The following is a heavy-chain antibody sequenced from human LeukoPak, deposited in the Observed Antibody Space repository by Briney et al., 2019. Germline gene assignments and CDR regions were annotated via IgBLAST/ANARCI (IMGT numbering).Heavy chain of an antibody. Sequence: SGTLSLTCTVSGGSISSSSYYWGWIRQPPGKGLEWIGSIYYSGSTYYNPSLKSRVTISVDTSKNQFSLKLSSVTAADTAVYYCANSPTDSSGSYYYYYMDVWGKGTTVTVSS. D-gene: IGHD3-22*01. CDR1: GGSISSSSYY. J-gene: IGHJ6*03. CDR3: ANSPTDSSGSYYYYYMDV. V-gene: IGHV4-39*07. CDR2: IYYSGST.